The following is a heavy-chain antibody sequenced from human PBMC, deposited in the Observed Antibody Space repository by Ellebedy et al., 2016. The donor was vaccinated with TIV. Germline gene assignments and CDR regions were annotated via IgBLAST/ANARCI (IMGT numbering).Heavy chain of an antibody. J-gene: IGHJ4*02. CDR2: IAPNDGRT. CDR3: ARGEVLLDY. V-gene: IGHV1-18*01. Sequence: AASVKVSCKTSGYTFGTYGITWVRQAPGQGLDWMGWIAPNDGRTNYAQKLQGRVTITTETSTSTAYMERRSLRSEDTAVYYCARGEVLLDYWGQGTLVTVSS. CDR1: GYTFGTYG. D-gene: IGHD1-26*01.